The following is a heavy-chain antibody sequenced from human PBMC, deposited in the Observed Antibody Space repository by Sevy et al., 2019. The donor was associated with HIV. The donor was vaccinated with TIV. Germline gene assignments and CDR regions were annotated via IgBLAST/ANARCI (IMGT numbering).Heavy chain of an antibody. CDR3: ARRVSWAAFDI. CDR1: DGSISSGGYY. D-gene: IGHD2-15*01. V-gene: IGHV4-31*03. CDR2: IYYSGST. Sequence: SETLSLTCTVSDGSISSGGYYWSWIRQHPGKGLEWIGYIYYSGSTYYNPSLKSRVTISVDTSKNQFSLKLSSVTAADTAVYYCARRVSWAAFDIWGQGTMVTVSS. J-gene: IGHJ3*02.